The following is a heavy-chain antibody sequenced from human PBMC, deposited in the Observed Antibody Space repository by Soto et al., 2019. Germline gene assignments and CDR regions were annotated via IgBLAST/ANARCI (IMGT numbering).Heavy chain of an antibody. J-gene: IGHJ6*02. CDR2: ISSSSSTI. D-gene: IGHD4-4*01. Sequence: PGGSLRLSCAASGFTFSSSRISWVRQAPGKGMDWVSYISSSSSTIYYADAVKGRFTSSRDNAKNSLYLQMNSLRDEDTAVYYCARDRTVTTHYYYYYGMDVWGQGTTVTVSS. CDR3: ARDRTVTTHYYYYYGMDV. CDR1: GFTFSSSR. V-gene: IGHV3-48*02.